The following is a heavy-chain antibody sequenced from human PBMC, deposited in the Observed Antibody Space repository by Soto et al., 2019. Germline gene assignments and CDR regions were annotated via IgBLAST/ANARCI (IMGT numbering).Heavy chain of an antibody. CDR3: AKVARYSSGSSYYAPEYYYYPMEV. D-gene: IGHD6-19*01. CDR1: GFTFDIYA. CDR2: ISGSGDYT. V-gene: IGHV3-23*01. J-gene: IGHJ6*02. Sequence: EVQLLESGGDLVQPGGSLRLSCDASGFTFDIYALSWVRQTPGKGLEWVAAISGSGDYTYYTDSVKGRFTISRDNSKNTLSLQMNNMRVEDTAIYYCAKVARYSSGSSYYAPEYYYYPMEVWGQGTTVTVSS.